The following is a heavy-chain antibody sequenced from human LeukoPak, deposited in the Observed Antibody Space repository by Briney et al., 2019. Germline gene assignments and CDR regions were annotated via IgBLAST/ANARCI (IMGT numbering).Heavy chain of an antibody. V-gene: IGHV4-59*08. Sequence: SETLSLTCTVSGTSIRTYSWSWIRQPPGKGLEWLGYIYSSGNSHYNPSLKSRGTMSLDTSKNQFSLRLYSVTAADTAVYYCARHRAEMATITDDAFDIWAKGQWSPSLQ. J-gene: IGHJ3*02. CDR3: ARHRAEMATITDDAFDI. CDR1: GTSIRTYS. D-gene: IGHD5-24*01. CDR2: IYSSGNS.